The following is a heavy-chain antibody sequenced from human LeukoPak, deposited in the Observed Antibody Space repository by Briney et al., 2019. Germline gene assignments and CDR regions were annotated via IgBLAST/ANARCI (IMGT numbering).Heavy chain of an antibody. J-gene: IGHJ4*02. CDR2: IYSGGST. CDR1: GFTVSSNY. V-gene: IGHV3-53*01. D-gene: IGHD4-17*01. CDR3: AREHGDRNGDYFDY. Sequence: GGSLRLSCAASGFTVSSNYMSWVRQAPGKGLEWVSVIYSGGSTYYADPVKGRFTISRDNSKNTLYLQMNSLRAEDTAVYYCAREHGDRNGDYFDYWGQGTLVTVSS.